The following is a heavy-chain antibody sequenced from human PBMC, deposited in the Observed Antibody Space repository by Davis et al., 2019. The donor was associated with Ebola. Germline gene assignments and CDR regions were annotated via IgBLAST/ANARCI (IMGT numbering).Heavy chain of an antibody. CDR2: IIPIFGTA. D-gene: IGHD2-21*01. CDR3: ARGTAGTLFYYGMDV. CDR1: GYTFTSYG. J-gene: IGHJ6*02. V-gene: IGHV1-69*13. Sequence: AASVKVSCKASGYTFTSYGISWVRQAPGQGLEWMGGIIPIFGTANYAQKFQGRVTITADESTSTAYMELSSLRSEDTAVYYCARGTAGTLFYYGMDVWGQGTTVTVSS.